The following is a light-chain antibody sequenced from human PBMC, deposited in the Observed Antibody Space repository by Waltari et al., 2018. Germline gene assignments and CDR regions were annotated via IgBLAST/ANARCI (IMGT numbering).Light chain of an antibody. J-gene: IGLJ1*01. CDR1: SSDVGGYNY. CDR2: DVS. CDR3: SSYTSSSKYV. Sequence: QSALTQPASVSGSPGQSIPISCTGTSSDVGGYNYVSWYQQHPGKAPNRMIYDVSNRPSGVSNRFSGSKSGNTASLTISGLQAEDEADYYCSSYTSSSKYVFGTGTKVTVL. V-gene: IGLV2-14*03.